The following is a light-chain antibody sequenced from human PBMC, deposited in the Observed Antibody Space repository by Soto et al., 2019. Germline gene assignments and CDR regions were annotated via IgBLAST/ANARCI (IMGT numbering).Light chain of an antibody. V-gene: IGKV3-15*01. CDR2: DTS. J-gene: IGKJ5*01. CDR3: QQYNNWPPIP. CDR1: QSVSSK. Sequence: MTQSPATLSVSPGERAALSCRASQSVSSKLAWYRQRPGQAPRLVIYDTSTRATGVPARFSGSGSGTEFTLTISSLQSEDFAVYYCQQYNNWPPIPFGQVTRPEIK.